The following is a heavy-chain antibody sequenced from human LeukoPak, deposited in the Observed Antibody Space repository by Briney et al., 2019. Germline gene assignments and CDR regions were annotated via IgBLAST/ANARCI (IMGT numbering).Heavy chain of an antibody. J-gene: IGHJ4*02. CDR1: GFTFSSYS. CDR2: IYYRVTS. Sequence: PGGSLRLSCAASGFTFSSYSMNWIRQPPGKGLEWIGYIYYRVTSDYNPSLKSRVTMSVDMSTRQISLKLSSVTAADTAVYYCARAVGGDGSGSLWGPGTLVTVSS. V-gene: IGHV4-59*01. D-gene: IGHD3-10*01. CDR3: ARAVGGDGSGSL.